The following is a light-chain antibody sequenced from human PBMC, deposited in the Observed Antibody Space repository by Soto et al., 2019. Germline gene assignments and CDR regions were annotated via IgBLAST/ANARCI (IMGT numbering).Light chain of an antibody. CDR1: QSVGSN. CDR2: GAY. Sequence: EIVMTQSPATLSVSPGERATLSCRASQSVGSNLAWYQQTHGQAPRLLIYGAYTRATGIPARFSGSGFGTEFTLTISSLQSADFAAYYCQQYNKLPPWTFGQGNKVEIK. J-gene: IGKJ1*01. CDR3: QQYNKLPPWT. V-gene: IGKV3-15*01.